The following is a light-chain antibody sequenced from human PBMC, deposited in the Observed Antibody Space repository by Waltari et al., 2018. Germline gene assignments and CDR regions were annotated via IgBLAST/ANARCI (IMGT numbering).Light chain of an antibody. CDR1: QSISSW. CDR3: QQYNSYSYT. Sequence: DIQMTQSPSTLSASVGDRVTITCRASQSISSWLAWYQQKAGKAPKLLIYKASSLESGVPSRFSVSGSVTEFTLTISSLQPYDFATYYCQQYNSYSYTFGQGTKLEI. J-gene: IGKJ2*01. V-gene: IGKV1-5*03. CDR2: KAS.